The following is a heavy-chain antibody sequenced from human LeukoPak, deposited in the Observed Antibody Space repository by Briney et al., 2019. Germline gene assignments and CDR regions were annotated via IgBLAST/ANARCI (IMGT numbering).Heavy chain of an antibody. CDR1: GFTFSSYG. V-gene: IGHV3-30*02. Sequence: PGGSLRLSCAASGFTFSSYGMHWVHQAPGKGLEWVAVIWYDGSNKYYADSVKGRFTISRDNSKNTLYLQMNTLRPEDTAFYYCAKDREEMTTVWYFDLWGRGTLVTVSS. J-gene: IGHJ2*01. CDR3: AKDREEMTTVWYFDL. CDR2: IWYDGSNK. D-gene: IGHD4-11*01.